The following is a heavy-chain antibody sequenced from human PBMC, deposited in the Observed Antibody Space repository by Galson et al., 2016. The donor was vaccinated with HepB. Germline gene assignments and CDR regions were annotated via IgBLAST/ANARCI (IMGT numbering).Heavy chain of an antibody. CDR3: ARDRNYCSSSTCYDVFDI. CDR1: GFTFSSYG. D-gene: IGHD2-2*01. V-gene: IGHV3-33*01. Sequence: SLRLSCAASGFTFSSYGMHWVRQAPGKGLAWVAVIWYDGSNKYYADSVKGRFTISRDNSKNTLYLQMNSLRAEDTAVYYCARDRNYCSSSTCYDVFDIWGQGTTITVSS. J-gene: IGHJ3*02. CDR2: IWYDGSNK.